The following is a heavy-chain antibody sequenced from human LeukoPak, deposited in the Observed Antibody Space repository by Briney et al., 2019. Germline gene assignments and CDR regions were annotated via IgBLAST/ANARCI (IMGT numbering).Heavy chain of an antibody. D-gene: IGHD3-22*01. CDR2: ISGSGGGT. Sequence: PGGSLRLSCAASGFTFSSYAMSWVRQAPGKGLEWVSAISGSGGGTYYADSVKGRFTISRDNSKNTLYLQMNSLRAEDTAVYYCAKDLDSSGSPGGYWGQGTLVTVSS. CDR1: GFTFSSYA. V-gene: IGHV3-23*01. CDR3: AKDLDSSGSPGGY. J-gene: IGHJ4*02.